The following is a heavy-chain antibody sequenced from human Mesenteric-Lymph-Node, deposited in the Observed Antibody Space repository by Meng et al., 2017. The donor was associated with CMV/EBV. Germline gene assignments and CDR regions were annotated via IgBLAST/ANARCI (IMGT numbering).Heavy chain of an antibody. J-gene: IGHJ4*02. V-gene: IGHV1-2*02. CDR3: ARADFYDGAGYVIGY. CDR2: INPNSGGP. CDR1: GYTFTGYY. Sequence: ASVKVSCKASGYTFTGYYMHWVRQAPGQGLEWMGWINPNSGGPIYAQKFQGRVTMTRDTSISTGYMELSRLTSDDTAVYYCARADFYDGAGYVIGYWGQGTLVTVSS. D-gene: IGHD3-22*01.